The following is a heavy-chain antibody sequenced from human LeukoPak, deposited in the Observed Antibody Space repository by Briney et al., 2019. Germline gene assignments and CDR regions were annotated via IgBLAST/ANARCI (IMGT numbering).Heavy chain of an antibody. CDR3: ARDFWSDSNWFDP. CDR1: GGSISSSSYY. Sequence: PSETLSLTCTVSGGSISSSSYYWGWIRQPPGKGLEWIGSIYYSGSTYYNPSLKSRVTISVDTSKNQFSLRMNSVTAADTAVYYCARDFWSDSNWFDPWGQGTLVTVSS. D-gene: IGHD3-3*01. V-gene: IGHV4-39*07. J-gene: IGHJ5*02. CDR2: IYYSGST.